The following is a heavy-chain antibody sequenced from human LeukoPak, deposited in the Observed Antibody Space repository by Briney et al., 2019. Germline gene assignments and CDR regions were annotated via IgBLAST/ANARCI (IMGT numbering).Heavy chain of an antibody. D-gene: IGHD3-10*01. J-gene: IGHJ4*02. Sequence: GGSLRLSCAASGFTFSSYGMHWVRQAPGKGLEWVAVISYDGSNKYYADSVKGRFIISRDNSRNALYLQMNSLRAEDTAVYYCAKSRVDGSGSYSYYFDYWGQGTLVTVSS. CDR2: ISYDGSNK. V-gene: IGHV3-30*18. CDR1: GFTFSSYG. CDR3: AKSRVDGSGSYSYYFDY.